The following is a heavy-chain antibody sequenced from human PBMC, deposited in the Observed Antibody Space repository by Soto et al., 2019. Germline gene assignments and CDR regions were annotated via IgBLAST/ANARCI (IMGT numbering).Heavy chain of an antibody. J-gene: IGHJ6*02. CDR1: GYTLTELS. V-gene: IGHV1-24*01. CDR3: ARVQNYDILTGSSHSIDV. CDR2: FDPEDGET. Sequence: ASVKVSCKVSGYTLTELSMHWVRQAPGKGLEWMGGFDPEDGETIYAQNLQGRVTMTTDTSTRTAYMELTSLRSDDTATYYCARVQNYDILTGSSHSIDVWGQGTTVTVSS. D-gene: IGHD3-9*01.